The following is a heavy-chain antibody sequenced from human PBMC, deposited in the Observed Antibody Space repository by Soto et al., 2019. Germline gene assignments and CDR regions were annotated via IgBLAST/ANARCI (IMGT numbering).Heavy chain of an antibody. J-gene: IGHJ5*01. CDR2: INSDGSST. CDR3: ARDPAPSGWFDY. D-gene: IGHD6-19*01. V-gene: IGHV3-74*01. CDR1: GFTLSSYW. Sequence: GGSLRLSCAASGFTLSSYWMHWVRQVPGKGLVWVSRINSDGSSTSYADSVKGRFTISRDSAKNTLYLQMVSLRAEDTAVYYCARDPAPSGWFDYWGQGTLVTVSS.